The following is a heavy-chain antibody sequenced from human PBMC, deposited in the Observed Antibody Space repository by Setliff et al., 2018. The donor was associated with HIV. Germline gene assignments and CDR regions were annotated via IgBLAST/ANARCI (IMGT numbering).Heavy chain of an antibody. Sequence: SVKVSCKASGGTFSSYAISWVRQAPGQGLEWMGGIIPIFGTANYAQKFQGRVTITTDESTSTAYMELSSLRSEDTAVYYCARVPAPNPNAYYNGMDVWGQGTTVTVSS. CDR2: IIPIFGTA. J-gene: IGHJ6*02. CDR1: GGTFSSYA. D-gene: IGHD2-8*01. CDR3: ARVPAPNPNAYYNGMDV. V-gene: IGHV1-69*05.